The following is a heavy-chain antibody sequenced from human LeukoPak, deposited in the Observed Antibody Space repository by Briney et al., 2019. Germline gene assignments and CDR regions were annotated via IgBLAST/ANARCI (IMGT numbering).Heavy chain of an antibody. V-gene: IGHV3-33*03. J-gene: IGHJ6*02. CDR1: GFTFSLYG. Sequence: GGSLRLSCAASGFTFSLYGMHWVRQTPGKGLEWVALIWYDGSDKYYADSVKGRFTISRDNAENSLYLQMNSLRAEDTAVYYCASSPQLGRGVTKDGLDVWGQGTTVTVSS. CDR2: IWYDGSDK. CDR3: ASSPQLGRGVTKDGLDV. D-gene: IGHD3-10*01.